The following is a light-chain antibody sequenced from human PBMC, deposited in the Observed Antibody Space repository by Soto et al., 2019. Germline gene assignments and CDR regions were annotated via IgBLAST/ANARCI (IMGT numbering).Light chain of an antibody. Sequence: DIVMTQSPDSLAVSLGERATINCKSSQSVLYSSNNKNYLTWYQQKPGQPPKLLIYWASTRESGVPDRFSGSGSWTDFTLTISNLQAEDVAVYYCQQYYSTPVTFGQGTNVEIK. CDR2: WAS. J-gene: IGKJ1*01. CDR3: QQYYSTPVT. CDR1: QSVLYSSNNKNY. V-gene: IGKV4-1*01.